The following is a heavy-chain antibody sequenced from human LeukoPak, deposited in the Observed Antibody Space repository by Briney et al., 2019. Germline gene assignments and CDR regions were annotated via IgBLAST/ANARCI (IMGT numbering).Heavy chain of an antibody. Sequence: PGGSLRLSCAASGFTFSSYGMHWVRQAPGKGLEWVAVIWYDGSNKYYADSVKGRFTISRDNSKNTLYLQMNSLRAEDTAVYYCAREGGLSYSSSWEYIYYYYYGMDVWGQGTTVTVSS. J-gene: IGHJ6*02. V-gene: IGHV3-33*08. D-gene: IGHD6-13*01. CDR2: IWYDGSNK. CDR1: GFTFSSYG. CDR3: AREGGLSYSSSWEYIYYYYYGMDV.